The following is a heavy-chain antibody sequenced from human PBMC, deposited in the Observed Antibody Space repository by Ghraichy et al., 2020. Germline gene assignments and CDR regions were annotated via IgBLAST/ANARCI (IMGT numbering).Heavy chain of an antibody. D-gene: IGHD2-15*01. V-gene: IGHV3-7*03. Sequence: GSLRLSCAASGFTFSSYWMSWVRQAPGKGLEWVANIKQDGSQKYYVDSVKGRFTISRDNAKNSLYLQMNSLRAEDTAVYYCARSLVAYCSGGTCYYYWGQGTLVTVSS. J-gene: IGHJ4*02. CDR3: ARSLVAYCSGGTCYYY. CDR2: IKQDGSQK. CDR1: GFTFSSYW.